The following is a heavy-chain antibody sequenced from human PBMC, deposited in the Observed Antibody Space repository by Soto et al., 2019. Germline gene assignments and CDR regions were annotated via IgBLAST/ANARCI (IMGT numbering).Heavy chain of an antibody. V-gene: IGHV2-5*02. CDR2: FYWDDDK. Sequence: QITLKESGPTLVKPTQTLTLTCTFSGFSLSTSGVGVGWIRQPPGKALEWLALFYWDDDKRYSPSLKSRLTITMDTSKNQVVLTMNNLDPVDTATYYCAHSRGHGDYVLFDYWGQGTLVTVSS. CDR3: AHSRGHGDYVLFDY. CDR1: GFSLSTSGVG. D-gene: IGHD4-17*01. J-gene: IGHJ4*02.